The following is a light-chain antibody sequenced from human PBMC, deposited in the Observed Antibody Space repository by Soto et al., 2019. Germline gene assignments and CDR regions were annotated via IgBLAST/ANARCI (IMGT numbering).Light chain of an antibody. Sequence: QSVLTQPPSVSGAPGQRVTIYCTGSSSNIGAGFDVHWYQQFPGIAPKLLIYRNTIRPAGVPDRFSGSKSGTSASLAITGLQAEDEADYCCQTFWVFGGGTKLTVL. CDR3: QTFWV. J-gene: IGLJ2*01. CDR2: RNT. V-gene: IGLV1-40*01. CDR1: SSNIGAGFD.